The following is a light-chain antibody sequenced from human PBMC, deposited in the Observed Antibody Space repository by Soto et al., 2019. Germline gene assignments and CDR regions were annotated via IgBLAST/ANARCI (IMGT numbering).Light chain of an antibody. CDR2: DAS. CDR3: QQYNNWPQT. J-gene: IGKJ1*01. Sequence: DIQMTQSPSTLSASVGDRVTITCRASQTISTWLAWYQQKPGKAPKLLIYDASSLQGGVPSRFSGSGSGTEFTLTISSLQSEDFAEYHCQQYNNWPQTFGEGTNVDI. CDR1: QTISTW. V-gene: IGKV1-5*01.